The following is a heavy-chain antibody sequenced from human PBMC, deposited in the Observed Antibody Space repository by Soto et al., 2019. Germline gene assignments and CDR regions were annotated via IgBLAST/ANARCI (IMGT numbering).Heavy chain of an antibody. CDR3: ARNLDCSSTRCYDTRPLYYGMDV. V-gene: IGHV1-69*06. CDR1: GGTFSSYA. CDR2: IIPIFGTA. D-gene: IGHD2-2*01. Sequence: ASVKVSCKASGGTFSSYAISWVRQAPGQGLEWMGGIIPIFGTANYAQKFQGRVTITADKSTSTAYMELSSLRSEDTAVYYCARNLDCSSTRCYDTRPLYYGMDVWGPGTTVTVYS. J-gene: IGHJ6*02.